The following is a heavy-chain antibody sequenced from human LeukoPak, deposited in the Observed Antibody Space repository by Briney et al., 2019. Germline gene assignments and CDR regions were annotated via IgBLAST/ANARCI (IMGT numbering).Heavy chain of an antibody. V-gene: IGHV3-7*01. J-gene: IGHJ4*02. CDR2: INQDGSEK. Sequence: GRSLRLSCAASGFTFRSSWMNWFRQSSGKGLEWVANINQDGSEKYYVDSVKGRFTISRDNAKNSLYLQINSLRAEDTAVYYCASGLYWGQGTLVTVSS. CDR3: ASGLY. CDR1: GFTFRSSW.